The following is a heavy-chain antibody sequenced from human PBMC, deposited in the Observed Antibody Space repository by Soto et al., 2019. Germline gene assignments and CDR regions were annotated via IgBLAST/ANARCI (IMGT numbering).Heavy chain of an antibody. CDR2: IXXXGXX. CDR1: DGSIGSDY. Sequence: SETLSLTCTVSDGSIGSDYWSWIRQPPGKGLXXVGXIXXXGXXXXNPSLKSRVTISVDTSKNQFSLKLSSVTAADTAVYYCARGITFDYWGQGTLVTVSS. V-gene: IGHV4-59*12. CDR3: ARGITFDY. J-gene: IGHJ4*02.